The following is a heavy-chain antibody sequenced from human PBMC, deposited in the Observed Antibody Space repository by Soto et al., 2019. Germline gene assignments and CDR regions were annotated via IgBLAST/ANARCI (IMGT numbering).Heavy chain of an antibody. CDR1: GFVFSSYH. D-gene: IGHD2-2*01. J-gene: IGHJ6*03. CDR2: IRSSSDNI. V-gene: IGHV3-48*01. Sequence: EVQLVESGGGLVQPGGSPRLSCAASGFVFSSYHMNWVRQAPGKGLEWISYIRSSSDNIYYADSVRGRFTISRDNAKNSHSPQMNRLKPEHTAVSYCSRDKGYCSSTSCYYAYYMDVWGQGTTVTVSS. CDR3: SRDKGYCSSTSCYYAYYMDV.